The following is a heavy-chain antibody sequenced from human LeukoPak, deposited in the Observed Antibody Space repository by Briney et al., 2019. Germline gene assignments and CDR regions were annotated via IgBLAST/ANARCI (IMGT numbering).Heavy chain of an antibody. D-gene: IGHD2-2*01. CDR3: ASLIYCSSTSCYAAAAGDYWYFDL. CDR1: GYSISSGYY. Sequence: SETLSLTCAVSGYSISSGYYWGWIRQPPGKGLEWIGSIYHSGSTYYNPSLKSRVTISVDTSKNQFSLKLSSVTAADTAVYYCASLIYCSSTSCYAAAAGDYWYFDLWGRGTLVTGSS. CDR2: IYHSGST. V-gene: IGHV4-38-2*01. J-gene: IGHJ2*01.